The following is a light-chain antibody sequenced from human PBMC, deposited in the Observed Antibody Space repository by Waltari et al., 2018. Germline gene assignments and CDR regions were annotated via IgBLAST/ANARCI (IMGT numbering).Light chain of an antibody. V-gene: IGLV2-14*03. Sequence: QSALTQPASVSGSPGQSITIPCTGTSSDVGGYNYAPCYQQHPGKAPKLLIYDVNNRPSGVSNRFSGSKSGNTASLTISGLQAEDEADYYCSSFTSSSTWVFGGGTKLTVL. CDR2: DVN. CDR1: SSDVGGYNY. J-gene: IGLJ3*02. CDR3: SSFTSSSTWV.